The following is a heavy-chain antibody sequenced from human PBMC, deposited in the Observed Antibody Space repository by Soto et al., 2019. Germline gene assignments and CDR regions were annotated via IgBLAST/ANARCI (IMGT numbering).Heavy chain of an antibody. V-gene: IGHV5-51*01. CDR2: IYPGDSDT. D-gene: IGHD1-26*01. CDR1: GYSFNKYW. Sequence: GESLKISCKGSGYSFNKYWIAWVRQKPGKGLEWMGIIYPGDSDTRYSPSFQGQVTFSADKSITTAYLEWTSLKASDTATYYCVRQGVGATVDYYFGLDVWGQGTTVTVS. CDR3: VRQGVGATVDYYFGLDV. J-gene: IGHJ6*02.